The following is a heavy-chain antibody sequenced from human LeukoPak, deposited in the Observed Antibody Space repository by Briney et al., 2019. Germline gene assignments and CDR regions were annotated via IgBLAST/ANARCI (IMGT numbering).Heavy chain of an antibody. Sequence: PSETLSLTCTVSGGSISSYYWSWIRQPPGKGLEWIGYIYYSGSTNYNPSLKSRVTISVDTSKNQFSLKLSSVTAADTAVYYCAGGYYDFWSGYYRDYWGQGTLVTVSS. CDR2: IYYSGST. V-gene: IGHV4-59*08. CDR3: AGGYYDFWSGYYRDY. CDR1: GGSISSYY. D-gene: IGHD3-3*01. J-gene: IGHJ4*02.